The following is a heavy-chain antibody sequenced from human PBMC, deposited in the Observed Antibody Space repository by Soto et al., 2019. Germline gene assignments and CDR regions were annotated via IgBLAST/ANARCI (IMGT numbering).Heavy chain of an antibody. CDR1: GFSLSSIGVG. V-gene: IGHV2-5*02. J-gene: IGHJ3*01. CDR2: LYWDDDK. Sequence: QITLKESGPTLVKPTQTLTLTCTFSGFSLSSIGVGVGWIRQPPGKPLEWLGILYWDDDKHYSPSLKSRISIAKDTSKDHVVLTVTNMAPVHTATYYCANTIVVVPTAHAVFDVWGQGRMVTGSS. D-gene: IGHD2-2*01. CDR3: ANTIVVVPTAHAVFDV.